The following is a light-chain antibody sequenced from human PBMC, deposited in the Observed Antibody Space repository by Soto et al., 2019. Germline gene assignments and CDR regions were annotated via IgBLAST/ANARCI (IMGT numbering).Light chain of an antibody. CDR3: TSFAGMNNFVV. J-gene: IGLJ2*01. CDR2: DVI. V-gene: IGLV2-8*01. Sequence: QSVLTQPASVSGSPGQSITISCTGTSNDVGSHALVSWYQHHPGKAPKLMIYDVIKRPSGVPDRFSGSKSGNTASLTVSGLQAEDEADYYCTSFAGMNNFVVFGGGTKLTVL. CDR1: SNDVGSHAL.